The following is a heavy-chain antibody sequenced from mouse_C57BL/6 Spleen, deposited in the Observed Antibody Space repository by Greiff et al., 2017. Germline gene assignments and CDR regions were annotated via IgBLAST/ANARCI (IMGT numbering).Heavy chain of an antibody. Sequence: EVKLQESGGGLVKPGGSLKLSCAASGFTFSSYAMSWVRQTPEKRLEWVATISDGGSYTYYPDNVKGRFTISRDNAKNNLYLQMSHLKSEDTAMYYCARDRTTVVEGNYFDYWGQGTTLTVSS. CDR2: ISDGGSYT. CDR3: ARDRTTVVEGNYFDY. J-gene: IGHJ2*01. V-gene: IGHV5-4*01. CDR1: GFTFSSYA. D-gene: IGHD1-1*01.